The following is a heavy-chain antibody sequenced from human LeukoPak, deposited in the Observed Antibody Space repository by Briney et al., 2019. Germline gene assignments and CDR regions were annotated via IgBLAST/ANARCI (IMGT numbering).Heavy chain of an antibody. Sequence: SETLSLTCTVSGGSISSYYWSWIRQPPGKGLEWIGYIYYSGSTNYNPSLKSRVTISVDTSKNQFSLKLSSVTAADTAVYYCARTTYSYPLDYWGQGTLVTVSS. CDR1: GGSISSYY. D-gene: IGHD3-16*02. CDR3: ARTTYSYPLDY. CDR2: IYYSGST. J-gene: IGHJ4*02. V-gene: IGHV4-59*01.